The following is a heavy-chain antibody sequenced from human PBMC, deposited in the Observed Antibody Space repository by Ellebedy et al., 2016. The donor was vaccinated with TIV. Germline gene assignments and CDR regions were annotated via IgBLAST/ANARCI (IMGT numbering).Heavy chain of an antibody. J-gene: IGHJ4*02. CDR3: ARDKGTTVVTPTFDY. V-gene: IGHV3-30-3*01. D-gene: IGHD4-23*01. CDR1: GFTFSIYA. CDR2: ISYDGSNK. Sequence: PGGSLRLSCAASGFTFSIYAMHWVRQAPGKGLEWVAVISYDGSNKYYADSVKGRFTISRDNSKNTLYLQMNSLRAEDTAVYYCARDKGTTVVTPTFDYWGQGTLVTVSS.